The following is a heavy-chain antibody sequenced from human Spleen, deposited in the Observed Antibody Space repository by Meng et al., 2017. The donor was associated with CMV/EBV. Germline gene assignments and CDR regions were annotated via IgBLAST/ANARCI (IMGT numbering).Heavy chain of an antibody. CDR3: ARGTGIFDN. V-gene: IGHV1-18*01. D-gene: IGHD7-27*01. CDR1: SYDFTNYG. J-gene: IGHJ4*02. CDR2: NSAYNGNT. Sequence: KVSCKGSSYDFTNYGISWVRQAPGQGLEWMGWNSAYNGNTDYAQNLQGRVTMTTDTSTSTAYMELRSLRSDDTAVYYCARGTGIFDNWGQGTLVTVSS.